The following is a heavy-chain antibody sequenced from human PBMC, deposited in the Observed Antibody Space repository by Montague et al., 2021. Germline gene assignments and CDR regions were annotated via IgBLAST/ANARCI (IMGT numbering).Heavy chain of an antibody. D-gene: IGHD2-2*01. J-gene: IGHJ4*02. V-gene: IGHV2-5*02. CDR3: AHRSSTSLIDY. CDR2: IYWDDDK. Sequence: PALVKPTQTLTLTCTFSGFSLSTNGAGVGWFRQPPGKALDWLALIYWDDDKRYSPSLKNRLTVTKDTSKNQVVLTMTNMDPVDTATYYCAHRSSTSLIDYWGQGTLVTVSP. CDR1: GFSLSTNGAG.